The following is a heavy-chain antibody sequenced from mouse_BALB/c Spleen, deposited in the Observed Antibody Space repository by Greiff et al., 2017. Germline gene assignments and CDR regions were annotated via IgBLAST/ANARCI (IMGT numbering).Heavy chain of an antibody. V-gene: IGHV1-12*01. CDR3: ARDYGLYFDY. CDR1: GYTFTSYN. CDR2: IYPGNGDT. Sequence: QVQLQQPGAELVKPGASVKMSCKASGYTFTSYNMHWVKQTPGQGLEWIGAIYPGNGDTSYNQKFKGKATLTADKSSSIAYMKLSSLTSEDSAVYYCARDYGLYFDYWGQGTTLTVSS. J-gene: IGHJ2*01. D-gene: IGHD1-1*01.